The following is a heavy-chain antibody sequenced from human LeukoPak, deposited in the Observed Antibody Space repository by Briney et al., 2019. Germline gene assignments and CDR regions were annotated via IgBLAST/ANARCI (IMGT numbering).Heavy chain of an antibody. Sequence: SETLSLTCIVSGGSISSYYWSWLRQPAGKGLEWIGRIYTSGSTNYNPSLKSRVTMSVDTSKNQFSLKLSSVTAADTAVYYCARLEQWLAPFDYWGQGTLVTVSS. J-gene: IGHJ4*02. CDR2: IYTSGST. D-gene: IGHD6-19*01. V-gene: IGHV4-4*07. CDR3: ARLEQWLAPFDY. CDR1: GGSISSYY.